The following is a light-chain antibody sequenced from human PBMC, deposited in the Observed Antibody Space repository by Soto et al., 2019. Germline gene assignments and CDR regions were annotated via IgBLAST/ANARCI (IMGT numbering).Light chain of an antibody. J-gene: IGLJ1*01. CDR2: EVS. V-gene: IGLV2-14*01. Sequence: TSPSSVSDSPGESITISCTGTSSDVGGYNYVSWYQQHPGKAPKLMIYEVSNRPSGVSNRFSGSKSGNTASLTISGLQAEDEADYCCSSYTSSSTLVFGTGTKVTV. CDR3: SSYTSSSTLV. CDR1: SSDVGGYNY.